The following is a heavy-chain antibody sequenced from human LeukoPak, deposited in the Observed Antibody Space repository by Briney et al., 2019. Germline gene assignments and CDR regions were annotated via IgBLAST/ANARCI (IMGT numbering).Heavy chain of an antibody. CDR2: IYYSGST. J-gene: IGHJ4*02. D-gene: IGHD3-10*01. V-gene: IGHV4-39*01. CDR3: ARHIQSRVRMVRGVTKVDY. CDR1: GVSISSSNYY. Sequence: KSSETLSLTCTVSGVSISSSNYYWGWIRQPPGKGLEWIGSIYYSGSTYYNPSLKSRVTISVDTSKNQFSLKLSSVTAADTAVYYCARHIQSRVRMVRGVTKVDYWGQGTLVTVSS.